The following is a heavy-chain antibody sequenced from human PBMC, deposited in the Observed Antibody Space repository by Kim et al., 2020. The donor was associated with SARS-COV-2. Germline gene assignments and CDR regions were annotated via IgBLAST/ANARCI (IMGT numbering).Heavy chain of an antibody. CDR1: GFTFSSYA. CDR3: AIWGGLRRYQLLPF. V-gene: IGHV3-23*01. CDR2: ISGSGGST. D-gene: IGHD2-2*01. Sequence: GGSLRLSCAASGFTFSSYAMSWVRQAPGKGLEWVSAISGSGGSTYYADSVKGRFTISRDNSKNTLYLQMNSLRAEDTAVYYCAIWGGLRRYQLLPFWGQGTLVTVSS. J-gene: IGHJ4*02.